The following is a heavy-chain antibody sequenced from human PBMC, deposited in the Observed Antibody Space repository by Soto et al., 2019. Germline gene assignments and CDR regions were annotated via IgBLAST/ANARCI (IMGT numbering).Heavy chain of an antibody. Sequence: EVQLVESGGGLVQPGGSLRLSCAASGFTFSRYSINWVRQAPGKGLEWVSYISGSSSTIYSADSVKGRFTISRDNAKNPPVPPMNRPGGGETAKDYCGRGGGVGAWGGFDYWGQGTLVTVSS. CDR3: GRGGGVGAWGGFDY. V-gene: IGHV3-48*01. J-gene: IGHJ4*02. D-gene: IGHD3-16*01. CDR2: ISGSSSTI. CDR1: GFTFSRYS.